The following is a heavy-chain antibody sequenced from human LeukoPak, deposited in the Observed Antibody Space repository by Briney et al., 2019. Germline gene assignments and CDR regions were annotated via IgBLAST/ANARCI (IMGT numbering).Heavy chain of an antibody. J-gene: IGHJ4*02. CDR1: GYTFSNYG. Sequence: GASVKVSCKASGYTFSNYGISWVRQAPGQGLEWMGWSSDYNDGPNYAQNFEGRVTMTMDTSTTTAYMELRSLRSDDTAVYYCASYSYYYDSSGYFDYWGQGTLVTVSS. V-gene: IGHV1-18*01. CDR2: SSDYNDGP. CDR3: ASYSYYYDSSGYFDY. D-gene: IGHD3-22*01.